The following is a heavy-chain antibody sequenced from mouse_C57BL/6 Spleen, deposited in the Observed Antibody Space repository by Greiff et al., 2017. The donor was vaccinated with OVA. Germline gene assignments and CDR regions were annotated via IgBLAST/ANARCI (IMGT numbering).Heavy chain of an antibody. CDR3: ARAYSKVGYYFDY. Sequence: EVQLQESGPGLVKPSQSLSLTCSVTGYSITSGYYWNWIRQFPGNKLEWMGYISYDGSNNYNPSLKNRIPITRDTTKNQFFLKLNSVTTEDTATYYCARAYSKVGYYFDYWGQGTTLTVSS. V-gene: IGHV3-6*01. D-gene: IGHD2-5*01. J-gene: IGHJ2*01. CDR2: ISYDGSN. CDR1: GYSITSGYY.